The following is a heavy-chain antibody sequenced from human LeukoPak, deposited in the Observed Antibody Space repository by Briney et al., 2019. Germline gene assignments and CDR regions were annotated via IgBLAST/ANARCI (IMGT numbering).Heavy chain of an antibody. D-gene: IGHD7-27*01. Sequence: PGGSLRLSCAASGFTFDDYAMHWVRQAPGKGLEWVSYINSDSSFISYADSVKGRFTVSRDNAKNSLYLQMNSLRAEDTAVYYCARDKNWAFDYWGQGTLVTASS. CDR1: GFTFDDYA. J-gene: IGHJ4*02. V-gene: IGHV3-48*01. CDR3: ARDKNWAFDY. CDR2: INSDSSFI.